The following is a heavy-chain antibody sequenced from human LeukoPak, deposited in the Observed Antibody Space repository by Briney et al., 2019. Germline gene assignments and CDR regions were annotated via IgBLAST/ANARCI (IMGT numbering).Heavy chain of an antibody. CDR1: VYTFTGYY. CDR2: INPNRGGT. D-gene: IGHD3-10*01. J-gene: IGHJ4*02. V-gene: IGHV1-2*02. CDR3: ARDYSTMVRGEPDS. Sequence: ASVKVSCKASVYTFTGYYMHWVRQAPCQGHEWMGWINPNRGGTNYAPKFPGRVTMTRDTSISTASMELSRLRSDDTAVYYCARDYSTMVRGEPDSWGQGALVTASS.